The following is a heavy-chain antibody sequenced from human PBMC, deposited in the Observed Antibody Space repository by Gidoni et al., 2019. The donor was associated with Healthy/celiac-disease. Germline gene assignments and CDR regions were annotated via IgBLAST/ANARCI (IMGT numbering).Heavy chain of an antibody. Sequence: EVQLVESGGGLVKPGGSLRLSCAASGFTFSSYSMNWVRQAPGKGLEWVSSISRRSSYIYYADSVKGRFTISRDNAKNSLYLQMNSLRAEDTAGYYCARYCSGGSCYHYYYGMDVWGQGTTVTVSS. CDR1: GFTFSSYS. CDR3: ARYCSGGSCYHYYYGMDV. CDR2: ISRRSSYI. V-gene: IGHV3-21*01. J-gene: IGHJ6*02. D-gene: IGHD2-15*01.